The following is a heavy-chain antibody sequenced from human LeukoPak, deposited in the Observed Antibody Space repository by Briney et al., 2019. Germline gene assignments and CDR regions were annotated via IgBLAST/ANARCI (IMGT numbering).Heavy chain of an antibody. CDR2: ISSSSSTI. V-gene: IGHV3-48*04. D-gene: IGHD4-17*01. CDR3: ARYGDYGAFDI. J-gene: IGHJ3*02. CDR1: GITFSSYS. Sequence: GGSLRLSCAGSGITFSSYSMNWVRQAPGKGLEWVSYISSSSSTINYADSVKGRFTISRDNAKNSLYLQMNSLRAEDTAVYYCARYGDYGAFDIWGQGTMVTVSS.